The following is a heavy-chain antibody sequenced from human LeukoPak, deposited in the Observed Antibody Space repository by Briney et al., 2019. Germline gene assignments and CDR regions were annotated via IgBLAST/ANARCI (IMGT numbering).Heavy chain of an antibody. CDR2: IIPIFGTA. Sequence: SSVKVSCKASGGTFSSYAINWVRQAPGQGLEWMGGIIPIFGTANYAQKFQGRVTITADESTSTAYMELSSLRSEDTAVYYCARAGELLWFGESPAGANYYFDYWGQGTLVTVSS. CDR1: GGTFSSYA. V-gene: IGHV1-69*01. CDR3: ARAGELLWFGESPAGANYYFDY. D-gene: IGHD3-10*01. J-gene: IGHJ4*02.